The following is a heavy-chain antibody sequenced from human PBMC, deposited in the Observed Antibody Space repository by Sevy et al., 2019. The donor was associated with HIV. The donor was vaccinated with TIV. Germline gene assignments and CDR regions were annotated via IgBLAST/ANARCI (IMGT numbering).Heavy chain of an antibody. CDR3: ARYCTRTSPRNWFDP. CDR2: IYYSGIT. D-gene: IGHD2-2*01. J-gene: IGHJ5*02. V-gene: IGHV4-30-4*01. Sequence: SETLSLTCSVSGGSISSGDYYWTWMRQSPGKGLEWIGYIYYSGITYYHPALKSRVIISIDTVKNQFSLKLSSVTAAETAVYYCARYCTRTSPRNWFDPWGQGTLVTVSS. CDR1: GGSISSGDYY.